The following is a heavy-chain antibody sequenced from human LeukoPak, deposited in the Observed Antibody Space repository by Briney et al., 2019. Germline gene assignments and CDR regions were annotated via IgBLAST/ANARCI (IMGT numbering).Heavy chain of an antibody. CDR1: GFTFSNYG. CDR2: ISYDGSHK. V-gene: IGHV3-30*18. J-gene: IGHJ4*02. Sequence: GGSLRLSYAASGFTFSNYGMHWVRQAPGKGLEWVALISYDGSHKSYADSVKGRSTISRDTSRNTLFLQMSSLRTEDTAVYYCAKDLRAFRGSGGPYVDNWGQGTLVTVSS. D-gene: IGHD3-10*01. CDR3: AKDLRAFRGSGGPYVDN.